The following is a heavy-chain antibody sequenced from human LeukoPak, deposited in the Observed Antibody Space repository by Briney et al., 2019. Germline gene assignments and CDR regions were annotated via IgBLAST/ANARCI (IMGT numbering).Heavy chain of an antibody. CDR1: GYTFTSYD. CDR2: TNPNSGNT. Sequence: GASVKVSCKASGYTFTSYDINWVRQATGQGLEWMGWTNPNSGNTGYAQKFQGRVTMTRNTSISTAYMELSSLRSEDTAVYYCVRGNYGGNGGAIIDYWGQGTLVTVSS. V-gene: IGHV1-8*01. D-gene: IGHD4-17*01. CDR3: VRGNYGGNGGAIIDY. J-gene: IGHJ4*02.